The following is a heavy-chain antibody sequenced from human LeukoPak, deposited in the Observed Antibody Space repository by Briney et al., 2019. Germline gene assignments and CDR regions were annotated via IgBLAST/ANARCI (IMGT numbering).Heavy chain of an antibody. CDR1: GFSVSSNY. CDR2: ILSDGSKE. Sequence: GGSLRLSCAASGFSVSSNYMSWVRQAPGKGLEWVAVILSDGSKEFYTDSVKGRFTISRDNAKNSLYLQMNSLRAEDTAVYYCARELGDGDSDWGQGTLVTVSS. J-gene: IGHJ4*02. D-gene: IGHD4-17*01. V-gene: IGHV3-33*08. CDR3: ARELGDGDSD.